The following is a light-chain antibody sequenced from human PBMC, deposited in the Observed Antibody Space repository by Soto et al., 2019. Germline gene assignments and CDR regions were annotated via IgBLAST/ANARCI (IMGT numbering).Light chain of an antibody. V-gene: IGLV2-14*01. J-gene: IGLJ1*01. CDR2: EVS. CDR3: CSYTSSSTLYV. CDR1: SSDVGGYSY. Sequence: QSVLTQPASVSGSPGQSITISCTGTSSDVGGYSYVSWYQHHPGKAPKLMIYEVSNRPSGVSNRFSGSKSGNTASLAISGLQAEDEADYYCCSYTSSSTLYVFGTGTKVTVL.